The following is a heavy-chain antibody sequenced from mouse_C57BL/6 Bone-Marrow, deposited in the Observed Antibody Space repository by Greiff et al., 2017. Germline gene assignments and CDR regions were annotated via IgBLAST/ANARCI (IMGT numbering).Heavy chain of an antibody. CDR3: AGGYYVYWYFEV. Sequence: QVQLQQPGAELVKPGASVKLSCKASGYTFTSYWMHWVKQRPGQGLEWIGMIHPNSGSTNYNEKFKSKATLTVDKSSSTAYMQLSSLTSEDSAVCYCAGGYYVYWYFEVWGTGTTGTVSS. D-gene: IGHD2-3*01. V-gene: IGHV1-64*01. J-gene: IGHJ1*03. CDR2: IHPNSGST. CDR1: GYTFTSYW.